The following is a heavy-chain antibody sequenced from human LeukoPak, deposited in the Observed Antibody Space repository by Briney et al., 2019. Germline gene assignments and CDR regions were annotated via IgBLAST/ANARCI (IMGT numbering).Heavy chain of an antibody. J-gene: IGHJ4*02. CDR1: GYSISSDYY. V-gene: IGHV4-38-2*02. D-gene: IGHD1-1*01. CDR3: ARGGLWIYYFDY. CDR2: IDHSWST. Sequence: SETLSLTCTVSGYSISSDYYWGWIRPPPGKGLEWIGSIDHSWSTYYNASLKSRVTLSIDTSKNHFSLKLNSVTAADTAVFYCARGGLWIYYFDYWGQGTLVTVSS.